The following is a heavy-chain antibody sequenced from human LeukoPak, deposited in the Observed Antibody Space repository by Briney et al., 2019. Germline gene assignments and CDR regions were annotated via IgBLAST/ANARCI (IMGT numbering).Heavy chain of an antibody. J-gene: IGHJ4*02. CDR1: GLTFDDYA. CDR2: ISGDGGTT. V-gene: IGHV3-43*02. CDR3: AKAGGTF. D-gene: IGHD1-14*01. Sequence: GGSLRLSCAASGLTFDDYAMHWVRQAPGKGLEWVSFISGDGGTTSYADSVKGRFTISRDNSKNSLYLQMNSLRSEETALCYCAKAGGTFWGQGTLVTVSS.